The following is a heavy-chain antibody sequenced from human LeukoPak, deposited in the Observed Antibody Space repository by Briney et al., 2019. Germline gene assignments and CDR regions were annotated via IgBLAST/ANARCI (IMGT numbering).Heavy chain of an antibody. CDR2: IYYSGST. D-gene: IGHD3-10*01. CDR3: GGTMVRGVIYKGAFDI. Sequence: SETLSLTCTVSGGSISSYYWSWIRQPLGKGLEWIGYIYYSGSTNYNPSLKSRVTISVDTSKNQFSLKLSSVTAADTAVYYCGGTMVRGVIYKGAFDIWGQGTMVTVSS. CDR1: GGSISSYY. V-gene: IGHV4-59*01. J-gene: IGHJ3*02.